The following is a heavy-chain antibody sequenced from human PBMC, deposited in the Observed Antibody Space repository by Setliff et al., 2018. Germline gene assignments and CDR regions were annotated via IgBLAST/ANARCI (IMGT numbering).Heavy chain of an antibody. CDR1: GGSISSGGYY. D-gene: IGHD3-22*01. CDR2: INHSGST. Sequence: SETLSLTCTVSGGSISSGGYYWSWIRQPPGKGLEWIGEINHSGSTNHNPSLKSRVTISVDTSKNQFSLNLSSVTVADTAVYYCARQEDDSSGYYSTDWGQGTLVTVSS. CDR3: ARQEDDSSGYYSTD. V-gene: IGHV4-39*01. J-gene: IGHJ4*02.